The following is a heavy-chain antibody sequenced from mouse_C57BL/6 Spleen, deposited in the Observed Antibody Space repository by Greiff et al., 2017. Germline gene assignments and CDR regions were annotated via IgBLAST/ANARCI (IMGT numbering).Heavy chain of an antibody. V-gene: IGHV1-55*01. J-gene: IGHJ3*01. CDR1: GYTFTSYW. D-gene: IGHD2-1*01. CDR3: ARFSDYGNSFAY. Sequence: QVQLQQPGAELVKPGASVKMSCKASGYTFTSYWITWVKQRPGQGLEWIGDIYPGSGSTNYNEKFKSKATLTVDTSSSTAYMQLSSLTSEDSAVYYCARFSDYGNSFAYWGQGTLVTVSA. CDR2: IYPGSGST.